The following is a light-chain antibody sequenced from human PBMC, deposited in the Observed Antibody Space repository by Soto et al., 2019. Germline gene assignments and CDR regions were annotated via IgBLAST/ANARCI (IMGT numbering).Light chain of an antibody. CDR3: SSYTTITTQV. CDR2: EVR. J-gene: IGLJ2*01. Sequence: QSVLTQPASVSGSPGQSITISCTGTSSDVGSYNYVSWYPQHPGKAPKLMIYEVRNRPSGVSDRFSGSKSGKTASLTIFGLQAEDEADYYCSSYTTITTQVFGGGTKLTVL. CDR1: SSDVGSYNY. V-gene: IGLV2-14*01.